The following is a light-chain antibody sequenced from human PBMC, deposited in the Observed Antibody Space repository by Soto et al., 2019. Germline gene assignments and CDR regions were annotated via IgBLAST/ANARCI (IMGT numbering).Light chain of an antibody. V-gene: IGKV4-1*01. J-gene: IGKJ2*01. CDR3: QKSESTPPT. CDR1: QSVLYSSNNKNY. Sequence: DIVMTQSPDSLAVSLGERATINCKSSQSVLYSSNNKNYLAWYQQRPGQPPKLLIYWASTRESGVSDRFSSSGSGTDFTLTITSLQAEDVAVYYCQKSESTPPTFGQGTKLEIK. CDR2: WAS.